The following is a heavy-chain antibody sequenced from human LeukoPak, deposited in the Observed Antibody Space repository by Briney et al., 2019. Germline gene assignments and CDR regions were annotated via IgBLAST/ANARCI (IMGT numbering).Heavy chain of an antibody. D-gene: IGHD3-3*01. V-gene: IGHV4-34*01. Sequence: SETLSLTCAVYGGSFSGYYWSWIRQPPGRGQEWIGEINHSGSTNYNPSLKSRVTISVDTSKNQFSLKLSSVTAADTAVYYCASTRITIFGVVRTFFDYWGQGTLVTVSS. CDR1: GGSFSGYY. J-gene: IGHJ4*02. CDR3: ASTRITIFGVVRTFFDY. CDR2: INHSGST.